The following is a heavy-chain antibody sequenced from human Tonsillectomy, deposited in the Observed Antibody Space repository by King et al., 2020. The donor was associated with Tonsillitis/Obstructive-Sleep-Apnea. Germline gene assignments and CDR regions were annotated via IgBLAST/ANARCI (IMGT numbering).Heavy chain of an antibody. D-gene: IGHD3-22*01. CDR2: SRPNNGDT. CDR1: GYTFTSYN. Sequence: VQLVESGAEVKKPGASVTVSCKASGYTFTSYNITWVRQAPGQGLEWMGWSRPNNGDTNYTQKLQGRVTMTSDTSTSTGYMELRSLRSDDTAVYYCARDYSESSGYYHGYFQHWGQGTLVTVSS. CDR3: ARDYSESSGYYHGYFQH. V-gene: IGHV1-18*01. J-gene: IGHJ1*01.